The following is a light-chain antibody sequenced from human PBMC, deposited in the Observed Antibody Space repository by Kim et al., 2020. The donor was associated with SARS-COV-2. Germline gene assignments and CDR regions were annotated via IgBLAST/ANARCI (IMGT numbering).Light chain of an antibody. Sequence: FSPGESATLSCRASQCVGRNLAWYQPKPGQAPRLLIGLVSNRATGIPARFSGSGSGSDFTLTISSLEPEDFAVYYCQQRNTWPLTFGGGTKVDIK. CDR1: QCVGRN. V-gene: IGKV3-11*01. J-gene: IGKJ4*01. CDR3: QQRNTWPLT. CDR2: LVS.